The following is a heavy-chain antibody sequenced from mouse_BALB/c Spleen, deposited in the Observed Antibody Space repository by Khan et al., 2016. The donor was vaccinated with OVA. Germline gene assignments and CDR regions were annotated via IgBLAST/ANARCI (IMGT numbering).Heavy chain of an antibody. CDR1: GYSITSDYA. CDR2: ISYSGST. V-gene: IGHV3-2*02. Sequence: EVQLQESGPGLVKPSQSLSLTCTVTGYSITSDYAWNWIRQFPGNKLEWMGYISYSGSTSYNPSLKSRISINRNTSKNQFFLQLNSVTTEYATTYYCARKGDGYYGAMDYWGQGTSVTVSS. J-gene: IGHJ4*01. D-gene: IGHD2-3*01. CDR3: ARKGDGYYGAMDY.